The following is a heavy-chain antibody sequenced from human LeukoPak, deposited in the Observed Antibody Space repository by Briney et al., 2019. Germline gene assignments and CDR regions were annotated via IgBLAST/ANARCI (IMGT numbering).Heavy chain of an antibody. J-gene: IGHJ4*02. CDR1: GHTLSELT. CDR2: FDPENDER. V-gene: IGHV1-24*01. D-gene: IGHD4-11*01. CDR3: ATEMTSVVPDY. Sequence: PEASVKISCKVSGHTLSELTMHWVRQAHGKGLEWMGGFDPENDERIYARKFRGRLTMTEDTSTDTAYMELSSLRSEDTAVYFCATEMTSVVPDYWGQGTLVTVSS.